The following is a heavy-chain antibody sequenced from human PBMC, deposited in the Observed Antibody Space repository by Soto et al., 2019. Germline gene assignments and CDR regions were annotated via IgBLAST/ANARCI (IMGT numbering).Heavy chain of an antibody. D-gene: IGHD2-2*01. V-gene: IGHV1-69*13. CDR1: GVTFSSYA. CDR2: IIPIFGTA. CDR3: ARSYVVVPTNGFDP. Sequence: SVKVSCKASGVTFSSYAISWVRQAPGQGLEWMGGIIPIFGTANYAQKFQGRVTITADESTSTAYMELSSLRSEDTAVYYCARSYVVVPTNGFDPWGQGTLVTVSS. J-gene: IGHJ5*02.